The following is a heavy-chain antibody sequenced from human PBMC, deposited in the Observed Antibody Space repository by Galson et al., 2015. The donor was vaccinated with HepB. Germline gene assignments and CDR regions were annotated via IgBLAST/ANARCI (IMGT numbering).Heavy chain of an antibody. Sequence: SVKVSCKASGYTFTNYDINWVRQATGQGLEWMGWMNPNSGNAGYAQKFQGRVTMTRNISISTAYMELSSLKSEDTAVYYCARLLNYDFWSGYSGFDNWGQGTLVTVSS. CDR2: MNPNSGNA. CDR1: GYTFTNYD. D-gene: IGHD3-3*01. V-gene: IGHV1-8*01. J-gene: IGHJ4*02. CDR3: ARLLNYDFWSGYSGFDN.